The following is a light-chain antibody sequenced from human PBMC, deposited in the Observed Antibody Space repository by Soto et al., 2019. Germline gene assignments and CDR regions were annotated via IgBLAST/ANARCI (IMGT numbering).Light chain of an antibody. CDR3: QQYGDSPRT. Sequence: ELVLTQSPGTLSLSPGERATLSCRASQTVNNNYLAWYQQIPGQAPRLLISGASGRATGTPDRFSGSGSGTDFTLTIARLEPEDFAVYYCQQYGDSPRTFGQGTRLEIK. J-gene: IGKJ5*01. CDR2: GAS. CDR1: QTVNNNY. V-gene: IGKV3-20*01.